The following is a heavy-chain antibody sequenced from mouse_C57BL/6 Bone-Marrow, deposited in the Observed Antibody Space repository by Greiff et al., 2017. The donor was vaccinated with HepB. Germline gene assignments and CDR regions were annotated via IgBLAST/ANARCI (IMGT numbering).Heavy chain of an antibody. D-gene: IGHD2-3*01. Sequence: DVMLVESGGGLVQPGGSMKLSCAASGFTFSDAWMDWVRQSPEKGLEWVAEIRNKANNHATYYAESVKGRFTISRDDSKSSVYLQMNSLRAEDTGIYYCTRIGWLLRFDYWGQGTTLTVSS. CDR3: TRIGWLLRFDY. J-gene: IGHJ2*01. V-gene: IGHV6-6*01. CDR2: IRNKANNHAT. CDR1: GFTFSDAW.